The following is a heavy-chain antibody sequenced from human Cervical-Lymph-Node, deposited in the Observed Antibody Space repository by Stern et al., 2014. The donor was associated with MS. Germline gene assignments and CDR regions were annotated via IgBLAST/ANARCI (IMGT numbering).Heavy chain of an antibody. J-gene: IGHJ4*02. CDR3: ARELAGRRLDK. Sequence: EVQLVESGGGLVQPGGSLRLSCEASGFTVSTAYMNWVRQAPGKGLEWVSNIEVVGKTNHADSVRGRFIISRDKSKNTVYLQMDSLTVEDTAVYYCARELAGRRLDKWGQGTQVIVSA. V-gene: IGHV3-66*01. CDR2: IEVVGKT. D-gene: IGHD6-6*01. CDR1: GFTVSTAY.